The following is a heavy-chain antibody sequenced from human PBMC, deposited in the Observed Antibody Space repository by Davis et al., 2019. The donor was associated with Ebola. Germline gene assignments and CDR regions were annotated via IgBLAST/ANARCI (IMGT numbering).Heavy chain of an antibody. D-gene: IGHD4-23*01. CDR3: AEQGSLYGSSDY. J-gene: IGHJ4*02. CDR2: IYAGDSDT. Sequence: GESLKISCKGSGYGFADYLIAWVRQTPGKGLGWMGVIYAGDSDTRYSPSFEGQVTISVDRYITTAYLQWSSLKAADTAMYYYAEQGSLYGSSDYWGQGTLVTVSS. CDR1: GYGFADYL. V-gene: IGHV5-51*01.